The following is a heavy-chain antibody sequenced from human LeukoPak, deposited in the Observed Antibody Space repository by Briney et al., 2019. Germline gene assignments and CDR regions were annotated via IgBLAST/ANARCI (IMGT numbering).Heavy chain of an antibody. D-gene: IGHD4-17*01. CDR1: GVSFNNYY. J-gene: IGHJ4*02. CDR2: INHSGYA. Sequence: SETLSLTCAVSGVSFNNYYWSWVRQTPGKGPEWIGEINHSGYANDSPSLKSRVTLSIDTSRKQFSLNLRSVTVADTGIYYCTRMTTGHDYWGQGTLVTVSS. CDR3: TRMTTGHDY. V-gene: IGHV4-34*01.